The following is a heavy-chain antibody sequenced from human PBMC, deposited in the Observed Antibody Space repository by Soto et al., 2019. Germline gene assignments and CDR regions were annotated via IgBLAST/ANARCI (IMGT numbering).Heavy chain of an antibody. CDR2: IKQDGSEK. D-gene: IGHD2-2*01. CDR1: GFTFSSYW. CDR3: ARDAVLVPAAIPYYYYGTDV. J-gene: IGHJ6*02. Sequence: GGSLRLSCADSGFTFSSYWMSWVRQAPGKGLEWVANIKQDGSEKNFVGSVKGRFTISRDNAKSSLYLQMNSLRAEDTAVYYCARDAVLVPAAIPYYYYGTDVWGQGSTVTVSS. V-gene: IGHV3-7*01.